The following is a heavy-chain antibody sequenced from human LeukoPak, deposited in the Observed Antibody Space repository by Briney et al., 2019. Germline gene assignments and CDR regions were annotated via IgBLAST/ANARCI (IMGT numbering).Heavy chain of an antibody. D-gene: IGHD4-17*01. CDR3: ARHRQYGDYDY. V-gene: IGHV4-4*09. Sequence: SETLSLTCTVSGGSIRSFYWSWIRQPPGKGLEWIGHIYASGSTNYNPSLRSRVTISVDTSKNQFSLKVTSVTAADTAVYYCARHRQYGDYDYWGQGTLVTVSS. CDR2: IYASGST. CDR1: GGSIRSFY. J-gene: IGHJ4*02.